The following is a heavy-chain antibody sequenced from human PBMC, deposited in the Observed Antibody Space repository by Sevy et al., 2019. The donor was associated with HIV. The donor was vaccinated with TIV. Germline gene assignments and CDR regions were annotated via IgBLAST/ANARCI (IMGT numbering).Heavy chain of an antibody. D-gene: IGHD3-22*01. J-gene: IGHJ3*02. V-gene: IGHV3-33*01. CDR2: IWNDRSTK. Sequence: GGSLRLSCAASGFTFSSYGMHWVRQAPGKGLEWVAVIWNDRSTKHYADSVKGRFTISRDNSKNTLYLQMNSLRAEDTAVYYCASLPNNYYDSSGYSGNDAFDIWGQGTMVTVSS. CDR3: ASLPNNYYDSSGYSGNDAFDI. CDR1: GFTFSSYG.